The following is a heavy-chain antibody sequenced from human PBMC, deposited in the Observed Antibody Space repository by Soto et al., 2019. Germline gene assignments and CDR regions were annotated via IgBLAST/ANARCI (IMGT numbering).Heavy chain of an antibody. Sequence: GASVKVSCKASGYTFTSYGISWVRQAPGQGLEWMGWISAYNGNTNYAQKLQGRVTMTTDTSTSTAYMELRSLRSDDTAVYYCARDLRTMIVVVPFDYWGQGTLVTVSS. CDR2: ISAYNGNT. D-gene: IGHD3-22*01. CDR1: GYTFTSYG. V-gene: IGHV1-18*01. CDR3: ARDLRTMIVVVPFDY. J-gene: IGHJ4*02.